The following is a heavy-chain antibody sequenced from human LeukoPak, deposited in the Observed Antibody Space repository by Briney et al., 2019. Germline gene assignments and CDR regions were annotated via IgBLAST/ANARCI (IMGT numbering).Heavy chain of an antibody. D-gene: IGHD5-18*01. J-gene: IGHJ4*02. V-gene: IGHV3-48*02. Sequence: GGSLRLSCAASGLTFSTYSMIWVRQAPGKGLEWVSYITSSSRIIYYTDSVKGRFTISRDNAKKSLFLQMNSLRDEDTAVYYCARSHVDTGYYFDYWGQGTLVTVSS. CDR1: GLTFSTYS. CDR2: ITSSSRII. CDR3: ARSHVDTGYYFDY.